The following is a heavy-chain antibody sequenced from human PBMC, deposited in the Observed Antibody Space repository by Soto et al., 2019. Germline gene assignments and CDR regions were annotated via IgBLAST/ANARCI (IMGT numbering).Heavy chain of an antibody. V-gene: IGHV1-69*08. CDR3: ARDGYSSGWQGDY. CDR1: GGTFSSYT. D-gene: IGHD6-19*01. CDR2: IIPILGIA. Sequence: QVQLVQSGAEVKKPGSSVKVSCKASGGTFSSYTISWVRQAPGQGLEWMGRIIPILGIANYAQKFQGRVTITADKSTSTDYMELSSLRSEDTAVYYCARDGYSSGWQGDYWGQGTLVTVSS. J-gene: IGHJ4*02.